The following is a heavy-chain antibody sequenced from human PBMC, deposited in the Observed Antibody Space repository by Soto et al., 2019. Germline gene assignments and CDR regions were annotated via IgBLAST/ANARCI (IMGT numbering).Heavy chain of an antibody. V-gene: IGHV3-15*01. J-gene: IGHJ6*02. CDR2: IKSKTDGGTT. CDR3: TTVSGIADRLYGMDV. CDR1: GFTFSNAW. Sequence: GGSLRLSCAASGFTFSNAWMSWVRQAPGKGLEWVGRIKSKTDGGTTDYAAPVKGRFTISRDDSKNTLYLQMNSLKTEDTAVYHCTTVSGIADRLYGMDVWGQGTTVTVSS. D-gene: IGHD6-13*01.